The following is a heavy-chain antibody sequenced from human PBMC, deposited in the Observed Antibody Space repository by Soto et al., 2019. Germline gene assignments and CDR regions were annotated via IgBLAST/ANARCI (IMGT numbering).Heavy chain of an antibody. CDR3: VKTSTSGGPAI. Sequence: PVGSLRLSCTSSVSTLNNNAMSWVRQAPGKWLEWVAGISGTGEITQYADSVKGRFTISRDNSKNTLDLQVSSLRDEDTAIYYCVKTSTSGGPAIWGQGTKVSVSS. J-gene: IGHJ3*02. V-gene: IGHV3-23*01. D-gene: IGHD3-16*01. CDR1: VSTLNNNA. CDR2: ISGTGEIT.